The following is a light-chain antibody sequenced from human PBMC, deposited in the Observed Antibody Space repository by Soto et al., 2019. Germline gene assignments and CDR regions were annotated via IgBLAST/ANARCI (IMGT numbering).Light chain of an antibody. Sequence: QSALTQPASVSGSPGQSITISCTGTSSDVGGYNFVSWYQQHPGKVPKLMIFDVNRRPSGVSDRFSGSKSGNTASLTISGLQAEDEGDYHCCSYTSSSTHVFGSGTKLTVL. CDR3: CSYTSSSTHV. J-gene: IGLJ1*01. CDR1: SSDVGGYNF. CDR2: DVN. V-gene: IGLV2-14*03.